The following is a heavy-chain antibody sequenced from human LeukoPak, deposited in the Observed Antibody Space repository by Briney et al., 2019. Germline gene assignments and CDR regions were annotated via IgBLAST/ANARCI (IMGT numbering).Heavy chain of an antibody. CDR3: ARKTASGPFDC. CDR2: ISTSGTNI. Sequence: GGSLRLSCAASGFTFTDYYMTWIRQAPGKGLEWVSYISTSGTNIYYADSVKGRFTISRDNTRKSLYLQINNLRAEDTAVYYCARKTASGPFDCWGQGTLVTVAS. CDR1: GFTFTDYY. V-gene: IGHV3-11*01. J-gene: IGHJ4*02.